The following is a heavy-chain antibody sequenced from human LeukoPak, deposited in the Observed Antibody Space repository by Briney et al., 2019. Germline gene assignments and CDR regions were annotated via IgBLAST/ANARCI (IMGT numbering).Heavy chain of an antibody. V-gene: IGHV1-69*13. Sequence: ASVKVSCKVSGYTLTELSMHWVRQAPGQGLEWMGGIIPIFGTANYAQKFQGRVTITADESTSTAYMELSSLRSEDTAVYYCASGRGGYSYGLRNPYYYYYMDVWGKGTTVTISS. CDR1: GYTLTELS. CDR3: ASGRGGYSYGLRNPYYYYYMDV. CDR2: IIPIFGTA. J-gene: IGHJ6*03. D-gene: IGHD5-18*01.